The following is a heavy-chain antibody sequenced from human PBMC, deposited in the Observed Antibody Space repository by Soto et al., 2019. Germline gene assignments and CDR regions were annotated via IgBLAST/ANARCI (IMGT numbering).Heavy chain of an antibody. V-gene: IGHV3-30*18. CDR2: ISYDGSNK. D-gene: IGHD4-17*01. CDR1: GFTFSSYG. Sequence: PVGSLRLSCAASGFTFSSYGMHWVRQAPGKGLEWVAVISYDGSNKYYADSVKGRFTISRDNSKNTLYLQMNSLRAEDTAVYYCAKLHYGDRQIHDYWGQGTLVTVSS. CDR3: AKLHYGDRQIHDY. J-gene: IGHJ4*02.